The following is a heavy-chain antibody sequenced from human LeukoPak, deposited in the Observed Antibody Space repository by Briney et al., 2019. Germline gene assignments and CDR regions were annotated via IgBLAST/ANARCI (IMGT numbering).Heavy chain of an antibody. CDR3: ARGPKDSMHQGEYDP. J-gene: IGHJ5*02. Sequence: SETLSLTCTVSGGSISSSSYYWGWIRQPPGKGLEWIGSIYYSGSTYYNPSLKSRVTISVDTSKNQFSLKLSSVTAADTAVYYCARGPKDSMHQGEYDPWGQGTLVTVSS. V-gene: IGHV4-39*01. CDR1: GGSISSSSYY. CDR2: IYYSGST. D-gene: IGHD3-16*01.